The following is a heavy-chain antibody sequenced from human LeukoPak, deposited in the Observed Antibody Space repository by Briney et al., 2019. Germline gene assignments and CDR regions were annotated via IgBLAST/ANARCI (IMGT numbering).Heavy chain of an antibody. D-gene: IGHD3-10*01. CDR3: AKDTRGDYGWDFDY. V-gene: IGHV3-30*02. J-gene: IGHJ4*02. CDR1: GFTFSNYA. CDR2: IRYDGSNK. Sequence: GGSLRLSCAASGFTFSNYAMHWVRQAPGKGLEWVAFIRYDGSNKYYADSVKGRFTISRDNSKNTPYLQMNTLRAEAAAVYYCAKDTRGDYGWDFDYWGQGTLVTVSS.